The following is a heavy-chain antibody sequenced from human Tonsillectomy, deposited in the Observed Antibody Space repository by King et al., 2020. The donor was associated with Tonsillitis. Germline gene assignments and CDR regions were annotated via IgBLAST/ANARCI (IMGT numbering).Heavy chain of an antibody. J-gene: IGHJ4*02. D-gene: IGHD2-2*01. CDR1: GFTFDDYG. V-gene: IGHV3-20*01. Sequence: VQLVESGGGVVRPGGSLRLSCAASGFTFDDYGMSWVRQAPGKGLEWVSGINWNGGSTGYADYVKGRFTISRDNAKNSLYLQMNSMRAEDTALYHCARRRGRGYCSSTSCYLDYWGQGTLVTVSS. CDR3: ARRRGRGYCSSTSCYLDY. CDR2: INWNGGST.